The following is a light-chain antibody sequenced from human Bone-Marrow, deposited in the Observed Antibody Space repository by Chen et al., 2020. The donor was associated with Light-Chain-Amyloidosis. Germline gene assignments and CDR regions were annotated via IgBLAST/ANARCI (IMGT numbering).Light chain of an antibody. V-gene: IGLV2-14*03. J-gene: IGLJ3*02. CDR2: DVI. CDR1: SSAL. Sequence: QSALTHHPSVSWSPGQSSPVSCPGASSALSCYQQHPGKAPKPVIYDVINRPSGVSSRFSGSKSGNTASLTISGLQAEDEADYFCSSSATSNTWVFGGGTKLTVL. CDR3: SSSATSNTWV.